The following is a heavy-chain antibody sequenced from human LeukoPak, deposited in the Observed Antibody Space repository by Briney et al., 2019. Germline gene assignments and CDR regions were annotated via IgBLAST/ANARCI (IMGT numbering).Heavy chain of an antibody. J-gene: IGHJ4*02. V-gene: IGHV1-69*05. CDR1: GGTFSSYA. D-gene: IGHD2-15*01. CDR3: ARGEGPAATLRYFDY. CDR2: IIPIFGTA. Sequence: SVKVSCKASGGTFSSYAISWVRQAPGQGLEWMGGIIPIFGTANYAQKFQGRVTITTDESTSTAYMELSSLRSEDTAVYYCARGEGPAATLRYFDYWGQGTLVTASS.